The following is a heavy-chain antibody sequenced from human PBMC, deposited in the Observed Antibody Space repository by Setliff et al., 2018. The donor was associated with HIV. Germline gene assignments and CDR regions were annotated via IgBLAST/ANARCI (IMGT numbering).Heavy chain of an antibody. CDR3: AQAQTSVSGSYYQYLQH. J-gene: IGHJ1*01. D-gene: IGHD3-10*01. V-gene: IGHV3-23*01. CDR1: GFTFSSYA. CDR2: PSGSGGST. Sequence: LRLSCAASGFTFSSYAMSWVRQAPGKGLEWVSSPSGSGGSTYYADSVKGRFTISRDNSKNTLYLRMNSLRAEDTAVYYCAQAQTSVSGSYYQYLQHWGQGTLVTVSS.